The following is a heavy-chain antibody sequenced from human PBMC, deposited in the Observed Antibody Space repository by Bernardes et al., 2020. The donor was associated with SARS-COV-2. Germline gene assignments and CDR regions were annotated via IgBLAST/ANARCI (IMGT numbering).Heavy chain of an antibody. J-gene: IGHJ4*02. CDR2: STCYIVNT. V-gene: IGHV1-18*04. CDR1: GCTFNSYG. CDR3: ARNWGRSGWYPLDH. Sequence: ASVTVSCKASGCTFNSYGITAVGQAPGQGREWMGWSTCYIVNTDYAHRLQDRVTMNADTLPNTAYMELRRLTSDDTAVYYCARNWGRSGWYPLDHWGKGTLVTVSS. D-gene: IGHD6-19*01.